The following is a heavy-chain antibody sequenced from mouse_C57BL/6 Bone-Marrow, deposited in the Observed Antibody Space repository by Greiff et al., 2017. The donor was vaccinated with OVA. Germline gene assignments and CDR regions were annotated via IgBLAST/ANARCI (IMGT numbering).Heavy chain of an antibody. CDR1: GYAFSSSW. Sequence: QVQLQQSGPELVKPGASVKISCKASGYAFSSSWMNWVKQMPGKGLEWIGRIYPGDGDTNYNGKFKGKATLTADKSSSTAYMQLSSLTSEDSAVYFCAREDDYDWYFDVWGTGTTVTVSS. CDR3: AREDDYDWYFDV. CDR2: IYPGDGDT. V-gene: IGHV1-82*01. J-gene: IGHJ1*03. D-gene: IGHD2-4*01.